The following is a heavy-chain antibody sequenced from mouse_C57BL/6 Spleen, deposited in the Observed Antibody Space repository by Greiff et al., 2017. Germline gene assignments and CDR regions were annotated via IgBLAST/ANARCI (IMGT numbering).Heavy chain of an antibody. CDR3: TREWGLDY. Sequence: QVQLQESGAELVRPGASVTLSCKASGYTFTDYEMHWVKQTPVHGLEWIGAIDPETGGTAYNQKFKGKAILTADKSSSTAYMELRGLTSEDSAVYCCTREWGLDYWGQGTTLTVSS. CDR1: GYTFTDYE. J-gene: IGHJ2*01. V-gene: IGHV1-15*01. D-gene: IGHD1-3*01. CDR2: IDPETGGT.